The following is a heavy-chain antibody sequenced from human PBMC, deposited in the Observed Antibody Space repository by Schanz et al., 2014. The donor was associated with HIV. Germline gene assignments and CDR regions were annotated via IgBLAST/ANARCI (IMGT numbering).Heavy chain of an antibody. Sequence: QVQLVESGGGVVQPGRSQRLSCAASGLTFSSSIMHWVRQAPGKGLEWVAGMSHDGFSKYFADSVKGRFAISRDNAKNSLSLQMNSLRAEDTAIYYCAKTSYGWYFDYWGQGTLVTVSS. J-gene: IGHJ4*02. CDR2: MSHDGFSK. CDR3: AKTSYGWYFDY. D-gene: IGHD6-19*01. CDR1: GLTFSSSI. V-gene: IGHV3-30-3*02.